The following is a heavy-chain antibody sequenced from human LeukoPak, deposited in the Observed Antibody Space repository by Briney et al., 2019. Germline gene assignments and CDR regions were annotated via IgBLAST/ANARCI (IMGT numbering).Heavy chain of an antibody. Sequence: GGSLRLSCAASGFTFSSHSMNWVRQAPGKGLEWVSSISSSSSYIYYADSVKGRFTISRDNAKNSLYLQMNSLRAEDTAVYYCVRLYCSGGSCHRGAFDIWGQGTMVTVSS. D-gene: IGHD2-15*01. CDR2: ISSSSSYI. J-gene: IGHJ3*02. V-gene: IGHV3-21*01. CDR3: VRLYCSGGSCHRGAFDI. CDR1: GFTFSSHS.